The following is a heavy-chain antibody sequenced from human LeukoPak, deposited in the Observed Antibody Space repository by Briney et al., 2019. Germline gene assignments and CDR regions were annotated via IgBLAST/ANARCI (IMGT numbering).Heavy chain of an antibody. CDR1: GFTVNGHY. V-gene: IGHV3-66*01. CDR3: ARGGAQYFYYYGMDV. J-gene: IGHJ6*02. D-gene: IGHD4/OR15-4a*01. CDR2: LYSGGDT. Sequence: GGSLRLSCAASGFTVNGHYMIWVRQGPGKGQEWVSVLYSGGDTYYADSVRGSFTVSRDNAKNSLYLQMNSLRAEDTAVYYCARGGAQYFYYYGMDVWGQGTTVTVSS.